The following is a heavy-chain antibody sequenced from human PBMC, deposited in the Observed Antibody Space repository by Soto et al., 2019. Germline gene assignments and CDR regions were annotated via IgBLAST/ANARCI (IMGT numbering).Heavy chain of an antibody. CDR3: ARGGLDLEMATIRGWFDP. CDR1: GGSISSGGYY. J-gene: IGHJ5*02. D-gene: IGHD5-12*01. CDR2: IYYSGST. Sequence: QVQLQESGPGLVKPSQTLSLTCTVSGGSISSGGYYWSWIRQHPGKGLEWIGYIYYSGSTYYNPXXQSRVTLSVDXXKXQXXLKLSSVTAADTAVYYCARGGLDLEMATIRGWFDPWGQGTLVTVSS. V-gene: IGHV4-31*03.